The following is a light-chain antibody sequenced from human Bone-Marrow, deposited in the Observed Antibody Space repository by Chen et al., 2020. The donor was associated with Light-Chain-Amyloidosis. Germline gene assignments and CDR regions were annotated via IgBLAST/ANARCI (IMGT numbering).Light chain of an antibody. V-gene: IGLV3-25*03. Sequence: SYALTQPPSVSVSPGQTARITCSGDDLPTRYAYWYQQKPGQAPVLVIHSDTERPSGISERFTGADAATTASLPISGVRAEDEADDHSHSADSSGTYEVIFDGGTKLTVL. CDR1: DLPTRY. CDR3: HSADSSGTYEVI. J-gene: IGLJ2*01. CDR2: SDT.